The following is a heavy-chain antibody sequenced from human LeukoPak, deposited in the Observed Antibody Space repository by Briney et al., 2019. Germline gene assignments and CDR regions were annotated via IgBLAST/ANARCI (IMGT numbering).Heavy chain of an antibody. J-gene: IGHJ6*02. CDR1: GFTFSSYG. V-gene: IGHV3-30*18. CDR2: ISYVGSNK. CDR3: AKILGGSSWYRAWVVYYYGMDV. D-gene: IGHD6-13*01. Sequence: GRSLRLSCAASGFTFSSYGTHRVRQAPGKGLEWVAVISYVGSNKYYADSVKGRFTISRDNSKNTLYLQMNSLRAEDTAVYYCAKILGGSSWYRAWVVYYYGMDVWGQGTTVTVSS.